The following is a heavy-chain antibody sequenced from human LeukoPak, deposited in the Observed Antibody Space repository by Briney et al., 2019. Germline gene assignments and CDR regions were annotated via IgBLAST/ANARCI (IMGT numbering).Heavy chain of an antibody. CDR2: ISPSGRT. V-gene: IGHV4-4*08. D-gene: IGHD4-23*01. J-gene: IGHJ2*01. CDR3: ATDYGGNSDWYFDL. Sequence: SETLSLTCTVSGGSISSYYWSWIRQPPGKGLEWIGNISPSGRTNYNPSLKSRVTISVDTSKRHVSLRLSSVTAADTAVYYCATDYGGNSDWYFDLWGRGTLVTVSS. CDR1: GGSISSYY.